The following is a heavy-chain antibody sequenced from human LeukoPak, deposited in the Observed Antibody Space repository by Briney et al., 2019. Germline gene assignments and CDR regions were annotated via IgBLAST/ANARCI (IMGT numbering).Heavy chain of an antibody. D-gene: IGHD2-2*02. J-gene: IGHJ4*02. CDR1: GFTFSSYS. CDR2: ISSSSSYI. CDR3: ARDDSSSTSCYII. V-gene: IGHV3-21*01. Sequence: PGGSLRLSCAASGFTFSSYSMNWVRQAPGKGLEWVSSISSSSSYIYYADSVKGRFTISRDNAKNSLYLQMNSLRAEDTAVYYCARDDSSSTSCYIIRGQGTLVTVSS.